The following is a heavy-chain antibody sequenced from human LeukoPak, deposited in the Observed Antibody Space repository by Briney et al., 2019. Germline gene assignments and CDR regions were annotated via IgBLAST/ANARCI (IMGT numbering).Heavy chain of an antibody. D-gene: IGHD2-2*01. J-gene: IGHJ4*02. CDR3: ARVPHPEVPNLHFDY. CDR2: ISSSSSTI. Sequence: PGGSLRLSCAASGFTFSSYSMNWVRQAPGKGLEWVSYISSSSSTIYYADSVKGRFTISRDNAKNSLYLQMNSLRDEDTAVYYCARVPHPEVPNLHFDYWGQGTLVTVPS. CDR1: GFTFSSYS. V-gene: IGHV3-48*02.